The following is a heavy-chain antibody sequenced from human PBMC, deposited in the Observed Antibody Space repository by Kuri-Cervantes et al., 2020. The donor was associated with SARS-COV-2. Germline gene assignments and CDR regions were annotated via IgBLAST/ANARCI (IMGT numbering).Heavy chain of an antibody. J-gene: IGHJ4*02. Sequence: GSLRLSCTVSGGSISSSSYYWGWIRQPPGKGLEWIGSIYHSGSTYYNPSLKSRVTISVDTSKNQFSLKLSSVTAADTAVYYCARVRSDILTGYPFDYWGQGTLVTVSS. CDR1: GGSISSSSYY. CDR2: IYHSGST. V-gene: IGHV4-39*07. D-gene: IGHD3-9*01. CDR3: ARVRSDILTGYPFDY.